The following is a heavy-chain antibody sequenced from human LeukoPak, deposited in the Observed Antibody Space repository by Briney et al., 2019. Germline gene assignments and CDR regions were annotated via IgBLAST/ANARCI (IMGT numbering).Heavy chain of an antibody. D-gene: IGHD2-2*01. Sequence: ASVKVSCEASGYTFTGYHMHWVRQAPGQGLEWMGRINPNSGDTNYAQKFQGRVTMTRDTSISTAYMELSRLRSDDTAVYYCARDYCSSTSCLFDYWGQGTLVTVSS. CDR3: ARDYCSSTSCLFDY. CDR2: INPNSGDT. V-gene: IGHV1-2*06. CDR1: GYTFTGYH. J-gene: IGHJ4*02.